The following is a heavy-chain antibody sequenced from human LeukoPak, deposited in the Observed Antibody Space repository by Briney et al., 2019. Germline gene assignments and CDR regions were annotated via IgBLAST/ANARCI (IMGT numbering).Heavy chain of an antibody. Sequence: PSETLSLTCTVSGGSITSHYWSWIRQPPGKGLEWIGYIYYSGSTNYNPSLKSRVTISVDTSKNQFSLRLTSVTAADTAAYYCARLPPLDGSGYYYFDYWGQGTLVTVSS. D-gene: IGHD3-22*01. CDR3: ARLPPLDGSGYYYFDY. CDR1: GGSITSHY. J-gene: IGHJ4*02. V-gene: IGHV4-59*08. CDR2: IYYSGST.